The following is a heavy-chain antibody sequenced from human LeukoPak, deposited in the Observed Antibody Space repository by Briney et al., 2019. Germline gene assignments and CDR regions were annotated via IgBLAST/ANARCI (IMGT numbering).Heavy chain of an antibody. Sequence: ASVKVSCKASGYTFTSYGISWVRQAPGQGLEWMGWISAYNGNTNYAQKLQGRVTMTTDTSTSTAYMELRSLRSDDTAVYYCARMIRKGSSWYYFDYWGQGTLVTVSS. CDR3: ARMIRKGSSWYYFDY. CDR1: GYTFTSYG. V-gene: IGHV1-18*01. J-gene: IGHJ4*02. D-gene: IGHD6-13*01. CDR2: ISAYNGNT.